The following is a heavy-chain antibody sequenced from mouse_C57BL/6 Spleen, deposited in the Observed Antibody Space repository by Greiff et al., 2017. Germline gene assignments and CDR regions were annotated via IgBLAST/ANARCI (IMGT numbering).Heavy chain of an antibody. J-gene: IGHJ4*01. Sequence: EVQLVESGGGLVQPGESLKLSCESNEYEFPSHDMSWVRKTPEKRLELVAAINSDGGSTYYPDTMERRFIISRDNTKKTLYLQMSSLRSEDTALYYCARQFITTVVATENYAMDYWGQGTSVTVSS. V-gene: IGHV5-2*01. CDR1: EYEFPSHD. CDR2: INSDGGST. CDR3: ARQFITTVVATENYAMDY. D-gene: IGHD1-1*01.